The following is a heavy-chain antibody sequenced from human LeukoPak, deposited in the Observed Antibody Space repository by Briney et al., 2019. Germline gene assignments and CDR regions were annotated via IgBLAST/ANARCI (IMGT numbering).Heavy chain of an antibody. CDR3: ARVPFRYYYGSGSYYFDY. J-gene: IGHJ4*02. CDR1: GYSISSGYY. D-gene: IGHD3-10*01. Sequence: SETLSLTCTVSGYSISSGYYWGWIRQPPGKGLEWIGSIYHSGSTYYNPSLESRVSISVDTSKNQFSLKLTSVTAADTAVYYCARVPFRYYYGSGSYYFDYWGQGTLVTVSS. CDR2: IYHSGST. V-gene: IGHV4-38-2*02.